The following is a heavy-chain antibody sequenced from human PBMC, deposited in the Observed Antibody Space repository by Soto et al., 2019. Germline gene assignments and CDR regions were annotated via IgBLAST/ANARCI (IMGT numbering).Heavy chain of an antibody. D-gene: IGHD3-3*01. CDR2: IYYSGST. Sequence: PSETLSLPCTVSGGSINISYWSWIRQPPGKGLEWIGCIYYSGSTNYTPSLKSRVTISVDTSKNQFSLKLSSVTAADTAVYYCASGGHYDFWSGYYIFDYWGQGTLVTVSS. V-gene: IGHV4-59*01. CDR1: GGSINISY. CDR3: ASGGHYDFWSGYYIFDY. J-gene: IGHJ4*02.